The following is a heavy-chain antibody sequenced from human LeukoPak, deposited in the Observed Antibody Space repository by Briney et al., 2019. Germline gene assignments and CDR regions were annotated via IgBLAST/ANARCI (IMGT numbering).Heavy chain of an antibody. V-gene: IGHV4-59*11. D-gene: IGHD3-3*01. CDR3: ARDLSNFWSGYFNWFDP. CDR2: IYYSGNT. J-gene: IGHJ5*02. Sequence: SETLSLTCTVSGASISSHYWSWLRQPPGKGLEWVGYIYYSGNTNYNPSLKSRVTMSVDTSKNQFSLKLSSVTAADTAVYYCARDLSNFWSGYFNWFDPWGQGTLVTVSS. CDR1: GASISSHY.